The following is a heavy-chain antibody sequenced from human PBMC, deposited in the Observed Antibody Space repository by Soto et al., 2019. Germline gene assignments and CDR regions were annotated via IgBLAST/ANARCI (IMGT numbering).Heavy chain of an antibody. Sequence: QVQLVESGGGLVKPGGSLRLSCAASGFTVSDYYMSWIRQAPGKGLEWVSYINSSSSYTNYADSVKGRFTISRDNAKNSLYLQMNSLSAEDTAVYYCARIITAAGGRRYFDLWGRGTLVTVSS. J-gene: IGHJ2*01. D-gene: IGHD6-13*01. CDR1: GFTVSDYY. V-gene: IGHV3-11*05. CDR2: INSSSSYT. CDR3: ARIITAAGGRRYFDL.